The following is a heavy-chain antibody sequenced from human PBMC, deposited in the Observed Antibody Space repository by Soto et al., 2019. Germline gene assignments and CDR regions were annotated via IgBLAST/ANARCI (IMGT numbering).Heavy chain of an antibody. V-gene: IGHV4-34*01. Sequence: PSETLSLTCAVYGGSFSGYYWSWIRQPPGKGLEWIGEINHSGSTNYNPSLKSRVTISVDTSKNQFSLKLSSVTAADTAGYYCARGGGRGYTAMVFYSYGRDVGGQGTTVPVSS. J-gene: IGHJ6*02. CDR2: INHSGST. D-gene: IGHD5-18*01. CDR3: ARGGGRGYTAMVFYSYGRDV. CDR1: GGSFSGYY.